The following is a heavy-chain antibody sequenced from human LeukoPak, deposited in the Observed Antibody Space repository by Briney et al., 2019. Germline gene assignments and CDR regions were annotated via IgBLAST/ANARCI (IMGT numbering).Heavy chain of an antibody. CDR2: IYYSGST. D-gene: IGHD6-13*01. CDR1: GGSISSSSYY. Sequence: SETLSLTCTVSGGSISSSSYYWGWIRQPPGKGLEWIGSIYYSGSTYYNPSLKSRVTISVDTSKNQFSLKLSSVTAADTAVYYCARATTFIAAAGSHAFDIWGQGTMVTVSS. V-gene: IGHV4-39*07. CDR3: ARATTFIAAAGSHAFDI. J-gene: IGHJ3*02.